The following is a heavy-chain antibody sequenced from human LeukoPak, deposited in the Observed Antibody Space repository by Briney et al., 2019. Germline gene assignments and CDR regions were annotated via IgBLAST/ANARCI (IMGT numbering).Heavy chain of an antibody. CDR3: AKDGGIWSPAYHFDY. Sequence: GRPLRLSCAASGFSFNNYGMHWVRQAPGKGLEWVAVISYDGTNKYYADSVKGRFTISRDNSKNTLNLQMNSLRVEDTAVYFCAKDGGIWSPAYHFDYWGQGALVTVSS. J-gene: IGHJ4*02. CDR2: ISYDGTNK. V-gene: IGHV3-30*18. CDR1: GFSFNNYG. D-gene: IGHD6-13*01.